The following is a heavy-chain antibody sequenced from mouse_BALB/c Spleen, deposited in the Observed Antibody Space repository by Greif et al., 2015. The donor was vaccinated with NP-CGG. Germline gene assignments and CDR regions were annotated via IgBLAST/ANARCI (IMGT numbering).Heavy chain of an antibody. CDR3: ARDGYYGSRSFAY. CDR1: GFTFSDYY. D-gene: IGHD1-1*01. V-gene: IGHV5-4*02. CDR2: ISDGGSYT. Sequence: EVKLVEPGGGLVKPGGSLKLSCAASGFTFSDYYMYWVRQTPEKRLEWAATISDGGSYTYYPDSVKGRFTISRDNAKNNLYLQMSSLKSEDTAMYYCARDGYYGSRSFAYWGQGTLVTVSA. J-gene: IGHJ3*01.